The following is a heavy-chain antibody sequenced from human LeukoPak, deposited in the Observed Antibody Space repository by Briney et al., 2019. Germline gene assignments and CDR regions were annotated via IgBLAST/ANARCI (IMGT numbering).Heavy chain of an antibody. J-gene: IGHJ4*02. Sequence: GGSLRLSCAASGFTFSSHSMNWVRQAPGKGLEWVSYIGSSSSTIYYADSVKGRFTISRDNAKNSLYLQMNSLRAEDTAVYYCARGAYYYEDWGQGTLVTVSS. V-gene: IGHV3-48*01. CDR3: ARGAYYYED. CDR1: GFTFSSHS. CDR2: IGSSSSTI. D-gene: IGHD3-22*01.